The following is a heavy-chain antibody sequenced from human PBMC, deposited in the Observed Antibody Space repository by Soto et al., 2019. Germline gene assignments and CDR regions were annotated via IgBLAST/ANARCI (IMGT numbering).Heavy chain of an antibody. CDR2: IVPIFGTT. CDR3: ARVEAVAGLYNYHGLDV. J-gene: IGHJ6*02. CDR1: GGTFSNYA. D-gene: IGHD6-19*01. V-gene: IGHV1-69*15. Sequence: QVQLVQSGAEVKKPGSSVKVSCKVSGGTFSNYAIDWVRLAPGHGLEWMGRIVPIFGTTYYTQKFQGRATILAADSSTTAYLEMSSLRSEDTAIYYCARVEAVAGLYNYHGLDVWGQGTAVTVSS.